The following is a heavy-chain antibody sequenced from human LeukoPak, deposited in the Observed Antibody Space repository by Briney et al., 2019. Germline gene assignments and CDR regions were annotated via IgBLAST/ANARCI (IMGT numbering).Heavy chain of an antibody. J-gene: IGHJ4*02. V-gene: IGHV4-59*05. CDR1: GGSISSYY. CDR3: ARTRYYYNSRSYGAPYYFDY. D-gene: IGHD3-10*01. Sequence: SETLSLACTVSGGSISSYYWSWIRQPPGKGLEWIGSIYSGSTYYNPSLKSRVTISVDTSKNQFSLKLSSVTAADTAVYYCARTRYYYNSRSYGAPYYFDYWGQGTLVTVSS. CDR2: IYSGST.